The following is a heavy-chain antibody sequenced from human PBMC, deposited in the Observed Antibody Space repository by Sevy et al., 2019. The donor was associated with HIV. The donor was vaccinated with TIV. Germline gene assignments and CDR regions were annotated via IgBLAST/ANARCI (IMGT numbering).Heavy chain of an antibody. CDR1: GGSFSGYY. CDR2: INHSGST. D-gene: IGHD2-2*01. CDR3: ARHCSSTSCSYAFDI. Sequence: SETLSLTCAVYGGSFSGYYWSWIRQPPGKGLEWIGEINHSGSTNYNPSLKSRVTISVDTSKNQFSLKLSSVTAADTAVYYSARHCSSTSCSYAFDIWGQGTMVTVSS. V-gene: IGHV4-34*01. J-gene: IGHJ3*02.